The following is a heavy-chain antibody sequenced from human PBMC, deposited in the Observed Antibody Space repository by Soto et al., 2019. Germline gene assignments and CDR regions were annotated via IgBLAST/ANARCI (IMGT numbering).Heavy chain of an antibody. J-gene: IGHJ6*02. V-gene: IGHV3-33*01. CDR1: GFTFSSYG. CDR2: IWYDGSNK. Sequence: QVQLVESGGGVVQPGRSLRLSCAASGFTFSSYGMHWVRQAPGKGLEWVAVIWYDGSNKYYADSVKGRFTISRDNSKNTLYLQMNSLRAEDTAVYYWARDGDGPMVRGVIITSPYGMDVWGQGTTVTVSS. D-gene: IGHD3-10*01. CDR3: ARDGDGPMVRGVIITSPYGMDV.